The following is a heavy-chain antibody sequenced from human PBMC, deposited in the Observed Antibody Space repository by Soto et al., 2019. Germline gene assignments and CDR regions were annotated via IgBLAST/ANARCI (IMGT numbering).Heavy chain of an antibody. D-gene: IGHD5-12*01. V-gene: IGHV4-59*01. J-gene: IGHJ4*02. CDR2: IYYSGCT. Sequence: SETLSLTCTVSGGSISSYYWSWIRQPPGKGLEWIGYIYYSGCTNYNPSLKSRVTISVDTSKNQFSLKLSSVTAADTAVYYCARAKLIDSISFMYYFDYWGQGTLVTVSS. CDR3: ARAKLIDSISFMYYFDY. CDR1: GGSISSYY.